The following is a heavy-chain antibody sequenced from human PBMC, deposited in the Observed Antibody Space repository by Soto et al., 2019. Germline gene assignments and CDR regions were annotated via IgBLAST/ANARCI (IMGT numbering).Heavy chain of an antibody. CDR3: ARDRTVTTFNYYGMDV. D-gene: IGHD4-17*01. V-gene: IGHV1-69*01. CDR1: GGTFSSYA. CDR2: IIPIFGTA. J-gene: IGHJ6*02. Sequence: QVQLVQSGAEVKKPGSSVKVSCKASGGTFSSYAISWVRQVPGQGLEWMGGIIPIFGTANYAQKFQGRVTITADESTSTAYMELSSLRSEDTAVYYCARDRTVTTFNYYGMDVWGQGTTVTVSS.